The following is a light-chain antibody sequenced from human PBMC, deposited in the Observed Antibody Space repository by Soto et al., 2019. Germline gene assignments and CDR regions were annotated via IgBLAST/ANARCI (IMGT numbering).Light chain of an antibody. CDR1: SSDVGGYNL. J-gene: IGLJ1*01. CDR3: SSYSTTSTLV. Sequence: QSALTQPPSASGSPGQSVTISCTGTSSDVGGYNLVSWYQQHPGKAPKLMIYEVNKRPSGVPDRFSGSKSGNTASLTVSGLQAEDEGDYYCSSYSTTSTLVFGSGTKVTVL. V-gene: IGLV2-8*01. CDR2: EVN.